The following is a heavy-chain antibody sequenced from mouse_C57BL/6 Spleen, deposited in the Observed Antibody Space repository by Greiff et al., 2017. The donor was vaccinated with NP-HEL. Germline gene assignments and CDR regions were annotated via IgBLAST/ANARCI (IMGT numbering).Heavy chain of an antibody. CDR2: ISDGGSYT. CDR3: AREDYYGRGFAY. D-gene: IGHD1-1*01. Sequence: EVMLVESGGGLVKPGGSLKLSCAASGFTFSSYAMSWVRQTPEKRLEWVATISDGGSYTYYPDNVKGRFTISRDNAKNNLYLQMSHLKSEDTAMYYCAREDYYGRGFAYWGQGTLVTVSA. J-gene: IGHJ3*01. V-gene: IGHV5-4*01. CDR1: GFTFSSYA.